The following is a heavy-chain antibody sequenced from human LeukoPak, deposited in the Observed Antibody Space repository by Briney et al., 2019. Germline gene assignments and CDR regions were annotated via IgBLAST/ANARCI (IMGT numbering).Heavy chain of an antibody. CDR1: GGTFSIYA. Sequence: SVKVSYKASGGTFSIYAISWVRQAPGQGLEWMGGIIPIFGTANYAQKFQGRVTITRDESTSTAYLELSSLRSEDTAVYYCATAWGSYEFWSGCLRNYYYYYYMDVWGKGTTVTVSS. CDR3: ATAWGSYEFWSGCLRNYYYYYYMDV. CDR2: IIPIFGTA. D-gene: IGHD3-3*01. V-gene: IGHV1-69*05. J-gene: IGHJ6*03.